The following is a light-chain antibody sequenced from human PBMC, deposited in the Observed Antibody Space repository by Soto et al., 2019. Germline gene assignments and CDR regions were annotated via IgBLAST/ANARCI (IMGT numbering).Light chain of an antibody. J-gene: IGLJ3*02. CDR1: SSDVGAYNY. CDR3: SSFAYSNTWV. V-gene: IGLV2-8*01. CDR2: EVT. Sequence: QSALTQPPSASGSPGQSVTISCTGTSSDVGAYNYVSWYQQHAGKAPKLVMYEVTKRPSGVPDRFSGSKSANTASLTVSGLQAEDEADYYCSSFAYSNTWVFGGGTKLTVL.